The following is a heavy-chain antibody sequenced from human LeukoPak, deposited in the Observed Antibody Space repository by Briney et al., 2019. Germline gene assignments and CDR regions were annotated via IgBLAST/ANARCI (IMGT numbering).Heavy chain of an antibody. CDR1: GFTFSSYS. V-gene: IGHV3-48*04. D-gene: IGHD2-15*01. CDR2: ISSSSSTI. Sequence: GGSLRLSCAASGFTFSSYSMNWVRQAPGKGLEWVSYISSSSSTIYYADSVKGRFTISRDNAKNSLYLQMNSLRAEDTAVYYCARVSGPRDYSYGMDVWGQGTTVIVSS. CDR3: ARVSGPRDYSYGMDV. J-gene: IGHJ6*02.